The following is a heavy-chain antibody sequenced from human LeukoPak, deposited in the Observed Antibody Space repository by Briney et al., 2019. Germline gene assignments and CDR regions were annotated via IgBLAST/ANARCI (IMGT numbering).Heavy chain of an antibody. CDR2: IIPIFGTA. CDR1: GGTFSSYA. D-gene: IGHD2-15*01. J-gene: IGHJ1*01. Sequence: GSSVKVSCKASGGTFSSYAISWVRQAPGQGLEWMGGIIPIFGTANYAQKFQGRVTITTDESTSTAYMELSSLRSEDTAVYYCARLLVAATPVGYFQHWGQGTLVTVSS. V-gene: IGHV1-69*05. CDR3: ARLLVAATPVGYFQH.